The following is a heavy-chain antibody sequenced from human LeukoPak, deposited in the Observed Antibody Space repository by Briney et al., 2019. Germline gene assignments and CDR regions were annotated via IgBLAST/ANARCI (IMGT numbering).Heavy chain of an antibody. J-gene: IGHJ4*02. Sequence: AAVKVSCKASGYTVTSYVFSWVGHAPGQGLEWRGWITTFCGNTNSAHKLQDRVTMTTHTSTSTASMELTSLSSDDTAVYYCARVYSTNYYGSGDRPFLFDYWGQGTVVTVSS. CDR2: ITTFCGNT. V-gene: IGHV1-18*01. CDR3: ARVYSTNYYGSGDRPFLFDY. D-gene: IGHD3-10*01. CDR1: GYTVTSYV.